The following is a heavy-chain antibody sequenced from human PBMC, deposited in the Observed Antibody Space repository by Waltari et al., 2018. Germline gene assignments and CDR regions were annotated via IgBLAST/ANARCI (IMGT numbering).Heavy chain of an antibody. V-gene: IGHV3-23*01. J-gene: IGHJ4*02. Sequence: EVQLLESGGGLVQRGGSLRLSCAVSGFIFSRFAMSWVRHTPGKGVECVAGTSASSGSTYYEDSGQGRFTISRDNSKKRVFLQMNSLRAEDTATYYCTKMRRNLPRDIIDNWGQGTQVIIAS. CDR2: TSASSGST. CDR3: TKMRRNLPRDIIDN. CDR1: GFIFSRFA.